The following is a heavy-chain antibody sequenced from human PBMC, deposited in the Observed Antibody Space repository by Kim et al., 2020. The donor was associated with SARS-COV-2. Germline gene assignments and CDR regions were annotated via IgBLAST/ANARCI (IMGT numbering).Heavy chain of an antibody. CDR2: FDPEDGET. CDR3: ATLGRTGPKYYDILTGYSLLDY. D-gene: IGHD3-9*01. Sequence: ASVKVSCKVSGYTLTELSMHWVRQAPGKGLEWMGGFDPEDGETIYAQKFQGRVTMTEDTSTDTAYMELSSLRSEDTAVYYCATLGRTGPKYYDILTGYSLLDYWGQGTLVTVSS. J-gene: IGHJ4*02. V-gene: IGHV1-24*01. CDR1: GYTLTELS.